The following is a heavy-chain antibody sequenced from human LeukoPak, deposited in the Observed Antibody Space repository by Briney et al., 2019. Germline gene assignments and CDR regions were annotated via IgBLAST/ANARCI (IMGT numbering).Heavy chain of an antibody. D-gene: IGHD3-16*02. CDR3: ARVPQYRAFDI. CDR1: GYTFSGYY. V-gene: IGHV1-2*02. CDR2: INPNSGGT. J-gene: IGHJ3*02. Sequence: ASVKVSCKASGYTFSGYYMYWVRQAPGQGLEWVGWINPNSGGTNYAQKFQGRVTMTRDTTISTAYMELSRLRSDDTAVYYCARVPQYRAFDIWGQGTMVTVSS.